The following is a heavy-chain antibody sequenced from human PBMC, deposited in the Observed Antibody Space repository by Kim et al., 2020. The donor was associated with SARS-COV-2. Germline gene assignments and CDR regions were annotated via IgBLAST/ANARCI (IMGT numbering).Heavy chain of an antibody. D-gene: IGHD2-21*01. CDR2: IKQDGSEK. J-gene: IGHJ3*02. Sequence: GGSLRLSCAASGFTFSSYWMSWVRQAPGKGLEWVANIKQDGSEKYYVDSVKGRFTISRDNAKNSLYLQMNSLRAEDTAVYYCARESRISIPDAFDIWGQGTMVTVSS. V-gene: IGHV3-7*03. CDR1: GFTFSSYW. CDR3: ARESRISIPDAFDI.